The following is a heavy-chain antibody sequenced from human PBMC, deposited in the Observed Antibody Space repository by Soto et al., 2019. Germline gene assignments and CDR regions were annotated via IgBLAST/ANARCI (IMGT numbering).Heavy chain of an antibody. CDR1: GGSISSYF. CDR2: IYYSGST. V-gene: IGHV4-59*01. Sequence: SETLSLTCTVSGGSISSYFWSWIRQPPGKGLEWIGYIYYSGSTNYNPSLKSRVTMSVDTSKNQFSLKLSSVTSADTAVYFCARDKAGTTLNYYFGMDVWGQGTTVTV. CDR3: ARDKAGTTLNYYFGMDV. D-gene: IGHD1-7*01. J-gene: IGHJ6*02.